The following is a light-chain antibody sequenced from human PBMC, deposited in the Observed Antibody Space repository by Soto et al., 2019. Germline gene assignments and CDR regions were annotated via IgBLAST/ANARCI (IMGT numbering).Light chain of an antibody. V-gene: IGKV1-39*01. CDR2: AAS. CDR1: QSISSY. J-gene: IGKJ1*01. Sequence: DIQMAQSPSSLSASVGDRFTITWRARQSISSYLNWDQQKPGKAPELLIYAASSLQSGVPSRFSGSGSGTDFTLTISSLQPEHFATYYCQQSYSTPVTFGQGTKVDIK. CDR3: QQSYSTPVT.